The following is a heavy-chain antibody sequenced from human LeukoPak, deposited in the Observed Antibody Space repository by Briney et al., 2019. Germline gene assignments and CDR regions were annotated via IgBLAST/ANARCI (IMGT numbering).Heavy chain of an antibody. V-gene: IGHV4-30-2*01. CDR2: IYHSGST. CDR1: GGSISSGGYS. D-gene: IGHD3-10*01. J-gene: IGHJ4*02. CDR3: AREMGSGSYVY. Sequence: SQTLSLTCAVSGGSISSGGYSWGWIRQPPGKGLEWIGYIYHSGSTYYNPSLKSRVTISVDRSKNQFSLKLSSMTAADTAVYYCAREMGSGSYVYWGQGTLVTVSS.